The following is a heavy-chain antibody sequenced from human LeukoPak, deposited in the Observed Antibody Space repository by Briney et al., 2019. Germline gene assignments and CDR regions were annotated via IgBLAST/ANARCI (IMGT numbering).Heavy chain of an antibody. Sequence: QAGGSLRLSCAASGFTFINYAMTWVRQAPGKGLEWVSAISGSGDSTFNSDSAKGRFTISRDNSKNTLYLQMNSLRAEDTALYYCATSTVAKYDYWGQGTLVAVSS. J-gene: IGHJ4*02. CDR1: GFTFINYA. CDR3: ATSTVAKYDY. V-gene: IGHV3-23*01. D-gene: IGHD4-11*01. CDR2: ISGSGDST.